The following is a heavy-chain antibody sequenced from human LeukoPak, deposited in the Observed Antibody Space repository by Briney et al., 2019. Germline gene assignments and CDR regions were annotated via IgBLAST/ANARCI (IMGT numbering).Heavy chain of an antibody. V-gene: IGHV1-2*02. J-gene: IGHJ5*02. CDR3: ARVAYSSGWYGWFDP. Sequence: GASVKVSCKASGYTFTDYYIHWVRQAPGQGLEWMGWINPKSGGTNYAQKFQGRVTMTRDTSISTAYMELRRLRSDDTAVYYCARVAYSSGWYGWFDPWGQGTLVTVSS. D-gene: IGHD6-19*01. CDR1: GYTFTDYY. CDR2: INPKSGGT.